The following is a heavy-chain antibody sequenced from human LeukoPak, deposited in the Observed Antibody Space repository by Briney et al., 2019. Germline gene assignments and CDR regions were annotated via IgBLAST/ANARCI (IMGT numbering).Heavy chain of an antibody. V-gene: IGHV4-39*02. Sequence: SETLSLTCTVSGGSISSSSYYWGWIRQPPGKGLEWIGSIYYSGSTYYNPSLKSRVTISVDTSKNQFSLKLSSVTAADTAVYYCARDRHGIFNYYYGMDVWGQGTTVTVSS. CDR3: ARDRHGIFNYYYGMDV. CDR2: IYYSGST. D-gene: IGHD3-3*01. J-gene: IGHJ6*02. CDR1: GGSISSSSYY.